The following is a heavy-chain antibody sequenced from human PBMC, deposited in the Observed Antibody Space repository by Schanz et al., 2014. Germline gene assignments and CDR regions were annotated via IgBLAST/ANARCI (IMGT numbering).Heavy chain of an antibody. Sequence: QVQLVQSGAEVKKPGASVKVSCKTSGYTFANYGVTWVRRAPGQGLEWIGWISAYNGNTNYAQKFQGRVTMSRNPSISTAYMELSSLRSEDTAVYYCARAAPDSSAYYPDIWGQGTMVIVSS. J-gene: IGHJ3*02. V-gene: IGHV1-18*01. CDR2: ISAYNGNT. CDR3: ARAAPDSSAYYPDI. CDR1: GYTFANYG. D-gene: IGHD3-22*01.